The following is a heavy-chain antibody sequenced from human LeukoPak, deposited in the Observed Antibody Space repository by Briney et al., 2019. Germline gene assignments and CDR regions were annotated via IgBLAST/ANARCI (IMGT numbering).Heavy chain of an antibody. V-gene: IGHV4-4*07. J-gene: IGHJ4*02. D-gene: IGHD6-6*01. CDR2: IYTSGST. CDR3: AREYSSSSWIDY. Sequence: SETLSLTCTVSGGSISSYYWSRIRQPAGKGLEWIGRIYTSGSTNYNPSLKSRVTMSVDTSKNQFSLKLSSVTAADTAVYYCAREYSSSSWIDYWGQGTLVTVSS. CDR1: GGSISSYY.